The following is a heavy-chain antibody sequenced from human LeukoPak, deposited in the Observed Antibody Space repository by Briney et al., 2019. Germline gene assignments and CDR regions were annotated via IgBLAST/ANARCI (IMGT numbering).Heavy chain of an antibody. D-gene: IGHD3-22*01. CDR3: ARGDWRPVDTMTVVPGGFDP. Sequence: GGSLRLSCAASGFTFSSYAMHWVRQAPGKGLEWVAVISYDGSNKYYADSVKGRFTISRDNSKNTLYLQMNSLRAEDTAVYYCARGDWRPVDTMTVVPGGFDPWGQGTLVTVSS. J-gene: IGHJ5*02. CDR2: ISYDGSNK. V-gene: IGHV3-30-3*01. CDR1: GFTFSSYA.